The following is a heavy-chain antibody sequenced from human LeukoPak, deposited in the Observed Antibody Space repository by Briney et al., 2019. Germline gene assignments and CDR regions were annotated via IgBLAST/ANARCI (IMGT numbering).Heavy chain of an antibody. V-gene: IGHV1-69*06. D-gene: IGHD2-15*01. CDR3: ATRGHDCSGGSCYQSNFDY. CDR1: GGTFISYA. J-gene: IGHJ4*02. Sequence: SVKVSCKASGGTFISYAISWVRQAPGQGLEWMGGIIPIFGTANYAQKFQGRVTITADKSTSTAYMELSSLRSEDTAVYYCATRGHDCSGGSCYQSNFDYWGQGTLVTVSS. CDR2: IIPIFGTA.